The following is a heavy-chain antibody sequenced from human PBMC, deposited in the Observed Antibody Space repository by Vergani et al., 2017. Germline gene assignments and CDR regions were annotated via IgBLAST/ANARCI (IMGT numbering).Heavy chain of an antibody. Sequence: QVQLQESGPGLVKPSGTLSLTCAVSGGSISSSNWWSWVRQPPGKGVEWIGEIYHSGSTNYNPSLKSRVTISVDKSNNHFSLRLNSLTAADTAVYYCARRSGIVYDIFSGTQYVFDFWGQGTLVTVSS. CDR2: IYHSGST. CDR1: GGSISSSNW. D-gene: IGHD3-9*01. J-gene: IGHJ4*02. V-gene: IGHV4-4*02. CDR3: ARRSGIVYDIFSGTQYVFDF.